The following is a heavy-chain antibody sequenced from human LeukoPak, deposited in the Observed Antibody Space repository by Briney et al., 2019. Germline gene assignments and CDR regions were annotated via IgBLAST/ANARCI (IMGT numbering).Heavy chain of an antibody. V-gene: IGHV3-21*01. CDR3: ARGADGVSSNSRGWFDP. D-gene: IGHD2-15*01. CDR2: ITGDGGTT. J-gene: IGHJ5*02. Sequence: PGGSLRLPCAASGFHFSNYGMNWVRQAPGKGLEWVSGITGDGGTTYYADSVKGRFTISRDNARNSLYLQMNTLRAEDTAVYSCARGADGVSSNSRGWFDPWGQGTLVTVSS. CDR1: GFHFSNYG.